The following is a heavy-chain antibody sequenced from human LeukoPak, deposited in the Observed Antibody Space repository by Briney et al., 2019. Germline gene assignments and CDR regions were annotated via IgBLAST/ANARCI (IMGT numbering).Heavy chain of an antibody. CDR3: ATTTRGRAARLGYYYMDV. V-gene: IGHV3-30*03. D-gene: IGHD6-6*01. J-gene: IGHJ6*03. Sequence: GGSLRLSCAASGFTFSTYAMHWVRQAPGKGLEWVAVISSDGTTKYYADSVKGRFTISRDNSKNTLYVQMNSLRAEDTAVYYCATTTRGRAARLGYYYMDVWGKGTTVTVSS. CDR1: GFTFSTYA. CDR2: ISSDGTTK.